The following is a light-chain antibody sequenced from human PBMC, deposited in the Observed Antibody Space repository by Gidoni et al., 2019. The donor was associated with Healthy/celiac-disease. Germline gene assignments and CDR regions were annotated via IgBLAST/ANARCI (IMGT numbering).Light chain of an antibody. J-gene: IGKJ2*01. Sequence: DIQLTQSPSTLSASVGDTVTITCRASQSISSLLDWYQPQPGKAPKLLIYAACSLESGVPSSFSGSGSGTEFTLTISSLQPDYFATYYCQQYNSYSLFGQGTKLEIK. CDR3: QQYNSYSL. CDR1: QSISSL. CDR2: AAC. V-gene: IGKV1-5*01.